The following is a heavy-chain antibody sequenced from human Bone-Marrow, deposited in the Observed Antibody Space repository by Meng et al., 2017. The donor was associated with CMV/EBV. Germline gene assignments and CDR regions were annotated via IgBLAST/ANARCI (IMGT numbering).Heavy chain of an antibody. V-gene: IGHV3-15*01. D-gene: IGHD3-22*01. Sequence: GESLKISCAASGFSFSYAWMSWARQAPGKGLEWVGHIKSKAHGETTDYAAPVKGRFTISRDDSKNTLYLQMNSLKTEDTAVYYCTTDTPDTYYYDSSGSVGWGQGTLVTVSS. CDR3: TTDTPDTYYYDSSGSVG. J-gene: IGHJ4*02. CDR1: GFSFSYAW. CDR2: IKSKAHGETT.